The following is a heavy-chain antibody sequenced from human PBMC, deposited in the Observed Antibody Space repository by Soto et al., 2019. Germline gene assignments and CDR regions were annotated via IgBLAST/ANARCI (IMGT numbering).Heavy chain of an antibody. J-gene: IGHJ5*02. Sequence: SETLSLTCTVSGGSISSYYWSWIRQPPGKGLEWIGYIYYSASTNYNPSLKSRVTISVDTSKNQFSLKLSSVTAADTAVYYCARVRHSYGNWLDPWGQGTLVTVSS. CDR1: GGSISSYY. CDR2: IYYSAST. CDR3: ARVRHSYGNWLDP. V-gene: IGHV4-59*01. D-gene: IGHD3-10*01.